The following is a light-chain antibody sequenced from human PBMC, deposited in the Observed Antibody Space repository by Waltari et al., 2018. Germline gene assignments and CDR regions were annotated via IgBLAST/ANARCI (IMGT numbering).Light chain of an antibody. J-gene: IGKJ1*01. CDR2: DAS. CDR3: QKYGTLPAT. Sequence: EIVLTQSPGTLSSSPGERVTLSCRASLSVTRTLAWYQQKPGQAPRLLIYDASTRATGIPDRFSGSGSGTDFSLTISRLEPEDFAVYYCQKYGTLPATFGQGTKVEIK. CDR1: LSVTRT. V-gene: IGKV3-20*01.